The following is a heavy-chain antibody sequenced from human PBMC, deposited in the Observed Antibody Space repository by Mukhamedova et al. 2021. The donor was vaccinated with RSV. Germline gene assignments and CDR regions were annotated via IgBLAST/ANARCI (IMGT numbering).Heavy chain of an antibody. V-gene: IGHV3-73*01. Sequence: VKGRFTISRDDSKNTAYLQMNSLKTEDTPVYYCTRHMAYYGSGSYYNYWGQGPLVTVSS. CDR3: TRHMAYYGSGSYYNY. D-gene: IGHD3-10*01. J-gene: IGHJ4*02.